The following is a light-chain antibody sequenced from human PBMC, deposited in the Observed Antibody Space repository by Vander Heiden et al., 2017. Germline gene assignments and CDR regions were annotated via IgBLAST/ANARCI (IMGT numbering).Light chain of an antibody. CDR2: AAS. J-gene: IGKJ1*01. Sequence: DIPMTPSPSSLSASVGDRVTITCRASQSISSHLNWYQQKPGKAPKLLIYAASSLQSGVPSRFSGSGSGTDFTLTISSLQPEDFATYYCQQSYSNPLTFGQGTKVEIK. CDR3: QQSYSNPLT. V-gene: IGKV1-39*01. CDR1: QSISSH.